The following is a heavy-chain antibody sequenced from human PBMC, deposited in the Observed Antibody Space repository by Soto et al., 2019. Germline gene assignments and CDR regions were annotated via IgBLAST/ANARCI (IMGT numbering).Heavy chain of an antibody. CDR3: ARWPDDSSGYPGL. V-gene: IGHV1-69*13. Sequence: ASVNVSCKSAGEGMSRYAISWVRQAPGQGLEWMGGIIPIFGTANYAQKFQGRVTITADESTSTAYMELSSLRSEDTAVYYCARWPDDSSGYPGLWGKGTLVTVSS. D-gene: IGHD3-22*01. J-gene: IGHJ4*02. CDR1: GEGMSRYA. CDR2: IIPIFGTA.